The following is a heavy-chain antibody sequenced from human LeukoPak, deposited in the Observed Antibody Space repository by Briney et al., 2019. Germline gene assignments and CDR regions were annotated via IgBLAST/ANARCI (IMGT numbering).Heavy chain of an antibody. CDR2: IYYSGST. V-gene: IGHV4-59*01. CDR1: GGSISSYY. D-gene: IGHD3-10*01. J-gene: IGHJ5*02. CDR3: ARDRPTLWFGEGNWFDP. Sequence: SETLSLTCTVSGGSISSYYWSWIRQPPGKGLEWIGYIYYSGSTNYNPTLTSRVTISVDTSKNQFSLKLSSVTAADTAVYYCARDRPTLWFGEGNWFDPWGQGTLVTVSS.